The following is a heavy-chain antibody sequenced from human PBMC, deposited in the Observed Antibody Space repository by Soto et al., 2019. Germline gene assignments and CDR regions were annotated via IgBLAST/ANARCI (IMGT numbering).Heavy chain of an antibody. D-gene: IGHD3-10*01. CDR3: TTLYGSGSYPYYYGMDV. V-gene: IGHV4-59*01. CDR2: IYYSGST. J-gene: IGHJ6*02. Sequence: SETLSLTCTVSGGSISSYYWSWIRQPPGKGLEWIGYIYYSGSTNYNPSLKSRVTISVDTSKNQFSLKLSSVTAADTAVYYCTTLYGSGSYPYYYGMDVWGQGTTVTVSS. CDR1: GGSISSYY.